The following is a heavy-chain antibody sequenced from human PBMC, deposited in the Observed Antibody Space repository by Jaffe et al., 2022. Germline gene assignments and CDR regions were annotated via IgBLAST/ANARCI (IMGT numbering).Heavy chain of an antibody. CDR2: INWNGGST. V-gene: IGHV3-20*01. D-gene: IGHD3-3*01. CDR1: GFTFDDYG. Sequence: EVQLVESGGGVVRPGGSLRLSCAASGFTFDDYGMSWVRQAPGKGLEWVSGINWNGGSTGYADSVKGRFTISRDNAKNSLYLQMNSLRAEDTALYHCARVSAYYDFWSGRNWFDPWGQGTLVTVSS. CDR3: ARVSAYYDFWSGRNWFDP. J-gene: IGHJ5*02.